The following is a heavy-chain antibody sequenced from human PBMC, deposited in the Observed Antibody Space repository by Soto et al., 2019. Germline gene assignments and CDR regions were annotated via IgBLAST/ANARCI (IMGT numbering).Heavy chain of an antibody. D-gene: IGHD3-3*01. V-gene: IGHV3-43*01. CDR2: ISWDRGST. CDR3: AKDMARITIPGVAISRGMDV. CDR1: GFMFNDYT. J-gene: IGHJ6*02. Sequence: GGSLRLSCAASGFMFNDYTMHWVRQAPGKGLEWVSLISWDRGSTYYADSVKGRFTISRDDSKNSLYLQMNSLRTEDTALYYCAKDMARITIPGVAISRGMDVWGQGKTVTVSS.